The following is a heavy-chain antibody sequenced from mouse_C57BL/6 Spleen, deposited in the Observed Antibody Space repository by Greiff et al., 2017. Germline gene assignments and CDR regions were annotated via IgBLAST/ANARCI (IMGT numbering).Heavy chain of an antibody. CDR3: ARDSGSSAFDY. Sequence: EVKLQESEGGLVQPGSSMKLSCTASGFTFSDYDIAWVRQVPEKGLEWVANINYDGSSHYYLDSLKSRFIISRDNAKNILYLKMRSLQSEDTATYYCARDSGSSAFDYWGQGTTLTVSS. J-gene: IGHJ2*01. D-gene: IGHD1-1*01. CDR2: INYDGSSH. V-gene: IGHV5-16*01. CDR1: GFTFSDYD.